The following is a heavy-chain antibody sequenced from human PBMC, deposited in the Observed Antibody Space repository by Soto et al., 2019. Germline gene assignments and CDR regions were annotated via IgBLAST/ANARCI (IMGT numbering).Heavy chain of an antibody. V-gene: IGHV4-61*01. D-gene: IGHD2-2*01. CDR2: IYYSGST. CDR3: ARGGPQLPLDY. J-gene: IGHJ4*02. CDR1: GGSVSSGSYY. Sequence: SETRSLTCTVSGGSVSSGSYYWSWIRQPPGKGLEWIGYIYYSGSTNYNPSLKSRVTISVDTSKNQFSLKLSSVTAADTAVYYCARGGPQLPLDYWGQGTLVTVSS.